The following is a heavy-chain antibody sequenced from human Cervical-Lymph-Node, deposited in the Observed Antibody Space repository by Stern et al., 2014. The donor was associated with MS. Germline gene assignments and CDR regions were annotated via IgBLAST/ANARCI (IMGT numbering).Heavy chain of an antibody. V-gene: IGHV3-30*04. D-gene: IGHD6-19*01. J-gene: IGHJ4*02. CDR1: GFTFSTYA. CDR2: ISNDGSNE. Sequence: QLQLQESGGGVVQPGRSLRLSCAASGFTFSTYAMHWVRQSPGKGLEWVAVISNDGSNEYYVDSVNGRFTISRDNSQNTLYLEMNSLRAEDTAMYYCARDGGAGWYDYWGQGTLVTVSS. CDR3: ARDGGAGWYDY.